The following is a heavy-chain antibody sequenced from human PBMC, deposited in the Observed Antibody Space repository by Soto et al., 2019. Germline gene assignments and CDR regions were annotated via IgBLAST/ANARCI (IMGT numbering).Heavy chain of an antibody. Sequence: QVQLVQSGAEVKKPGASVKVSCKASGYTFTGYYMHWVRQAPGQGLEWMGWINPNSGGTNYAQKFQGRVTMTRDTSISKAYMELSRLRSDDTAVYYCARASVDCSSTSCYYYYGMDVWGQGTTVTVSS. J-gene: IGHJ6*02. CDR1: GYTFTGYY. D-gene: IGHD2-2*01. CDR2: INPNSGGT. V-gene: IGHV1-2*02. CDR3: ARASVDCSSTSCYYYYGMDV.